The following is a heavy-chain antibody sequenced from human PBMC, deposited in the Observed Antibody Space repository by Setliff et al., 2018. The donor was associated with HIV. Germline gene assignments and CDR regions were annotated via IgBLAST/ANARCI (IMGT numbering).Heavy chain of an antibody. D-gene: IGHD5-12*01. CDR2: MNPTSGNT. J-gene: IGHJ4*02. Sequence: ASVKVPCKASGYAFGSYDIHWVRQVSGQGLEWVAWMNPTSGNTGSAQRFQGRVAMTRNTSITTAYLEVKSLNHDDTAIYYCARRFGYSYGFWFFEDWGQGTRVTVSS. CDR3: ARRFGYSYGFWFFED. CDR1: GYAFGSYD. V-gene: IGHV1-8*02.